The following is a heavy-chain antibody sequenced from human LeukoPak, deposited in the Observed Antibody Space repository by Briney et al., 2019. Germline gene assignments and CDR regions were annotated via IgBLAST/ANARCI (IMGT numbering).Heavy chain of an antibody. J-gene: IGHJ4*02. CDR2: ISGSGGRT. V-gene: IGHV3-23*01. Sequence: PRGSPCPSRAASGFSLSRFAMSWDSQAPGKGLEWVSAISGSGGRTYYADSVKGRFTISRDNSKNTLYLQMNSLRDEETAVYDCVKARAMVALSFDYWGQGTLVTVSS. CDR1: GFSLSRFA. D-gene: IGHD2-8*01. CDR3: VKARAMVALSFDY.